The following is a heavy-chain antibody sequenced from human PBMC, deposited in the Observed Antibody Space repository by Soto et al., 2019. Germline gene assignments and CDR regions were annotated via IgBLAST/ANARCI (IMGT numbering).Heavy chain of an antibody. CDR3: ASGGRYYYDSSGYYYVQGSFDYYYGMDV. D-gene: IGHD3-22*01. CDR2: INAGNGNT. V-gene: IGHV1-3*01. CDR1: GYTFTSYA. J-gene: IGHJ6*02. Sequence: ASVKVSCKASGYTFTSYAMHWVRQAPGQRLEWMGWINAGNGNTKYSQKFQGRVTITRDTSASTAYMELSSLRSEDTAVYYCASGGRYYYDSSGYYYVQGSFDYYYGMDVWSQGTTVTVSS.